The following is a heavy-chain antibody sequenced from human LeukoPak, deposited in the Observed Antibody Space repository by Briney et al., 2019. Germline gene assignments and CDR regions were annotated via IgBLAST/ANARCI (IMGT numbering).Heavy chain of an antibody. CDR3: YSAHGDY. Sequence: SETLSLTCAVYGWSFSGYYWSWIRQPPGKGLEWIGEINHSGSTNYNPSLKSRVTISVDTSKNQFSRKLSSVAAADTAVYYCYSAHGDYWGQGTLVTVSS. J-gene: IGHJ4*02. CDR1: GWSFSGYY. CDR2: INHSGST. D-gene: IGHD2-21*01. V-gene: IGHV4-34*01.